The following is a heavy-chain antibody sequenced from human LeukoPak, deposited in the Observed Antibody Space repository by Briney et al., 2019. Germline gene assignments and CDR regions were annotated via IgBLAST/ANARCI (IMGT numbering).Heavy chain of an antibody. Sequence: GGSLRLSCEASGFTFSSYSMNWVRQAPGKGLEWVSSISSGSYHIYYADAVKGRFTISRDNAKNSLYLQMNSLRAEDTAVYYCARVSGGRNVYYFDYWGQGTLVTVSS. J-gene: IGHJ4*02. CDR3: ARVSGGRNVYYFDY. D-gene: IGHD2-15*01. CDR2: ISSGSYHI. V-gene: IGHV3-21*01. CDR1: GFTFSSYS.